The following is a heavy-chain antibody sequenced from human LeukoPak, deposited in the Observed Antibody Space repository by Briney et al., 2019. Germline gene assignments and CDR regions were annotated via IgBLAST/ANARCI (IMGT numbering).Heavy chain of an antibody. V-gene: IGHV3-23*01. J-gene: IGHJ3*02. CDR2: VSHTGISA. CDR3: AKDQTYYDFWSGYYEDAFDI. D-gene: IGHD3-3*01. CDR1: GFTFSSYA. Sequence: PGGSLRLSCAASGFTFSSYAMSWVRQAPGKGLEWVSGVSHTGISAYYADSVKGRFTISRDNSKNTLYLQMNSLRAEDTAVYYCAKDQTYYDFWSGYYEDAFDIWGQGTMVTVSS.